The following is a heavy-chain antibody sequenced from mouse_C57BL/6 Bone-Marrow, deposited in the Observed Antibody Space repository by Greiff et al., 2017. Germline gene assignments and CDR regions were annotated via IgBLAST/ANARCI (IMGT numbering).Heavy chain of an antibody. J-gene: IGHJ1*03. CDR3: ARRDLYPGYFDV. V-gene: IGHV1-54*01. Sequence: QVQLQQSGAELVRPGTSVKVSCKASGYAFTNYLIEWVKQRPGQGLEWIGVINPGSGGTNYNEKFKGKATLTADKSSSTAYMQLSSLTSEDSAVYFCARRDLYPGYFDVWGTGTTVTVSS. CDR1: GYAFTNYL. CDR2: INPGSGGT. D-gene: IGHD2-1*01.